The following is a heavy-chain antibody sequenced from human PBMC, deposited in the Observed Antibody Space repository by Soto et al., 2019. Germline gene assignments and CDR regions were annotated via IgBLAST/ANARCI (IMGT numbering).Heavy chain of an antibody. V-gene: IGHV3-33*01. Sequence: QVQLVESGGGVVQPGRSLRLSCAASGFTFSSYGMHWVRQAPGKGLEWVAVIWYDGSNKYYADSVKGRFTISRDNSKNTLYLQMNSLRAEDTAVYYCARGPYYYGSGSYYDYGMDVWGQGTTVTVSS. CDR1: GFTFSSYG. CDR3: ARGPYYYGSGSYYDYGMDV. J-gene: IGHJ6*02. D-gene: IGHD3-10*01. CDR2: IWYDGSNK.